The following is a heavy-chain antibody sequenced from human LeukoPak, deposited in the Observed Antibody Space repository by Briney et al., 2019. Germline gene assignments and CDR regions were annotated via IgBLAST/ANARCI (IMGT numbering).Heavy chain of an antibody. D-gene: IGHD3-10*01. CDR3: ARERGSGSYSRFDY. CDR1: GGSISSSSYY. Sequence: SETLSLTCTVSGGSISSSSYYWGWIRQPPGKGLEWIGSIYYSGSTYYNPSLKSRVTISVATSKNQFSLKLSSVTAADTAVYYCARERGSGSYSRFDYWGQGTLVTVSS. J-gene: IGHJ4*02. V-gene: IGHV4-39*07. CDR2: IYYSGST.